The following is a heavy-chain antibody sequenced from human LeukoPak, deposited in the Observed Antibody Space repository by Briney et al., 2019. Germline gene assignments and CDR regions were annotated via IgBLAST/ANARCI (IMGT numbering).Heavy chain of an antibody. V-gene: IGHV1-46*01. CDR3: ARAPLSSAGDNFDY. J-gene: IGHJ4*02. CDR2: INPSGGGT. Sequence: ASVKVSCKASGYTFTSYHMHWVRQAPGQGLEWMGIINPSGGGTSYPQKFQGRVTMTRDTSTSTVHMELSSLRSEDTAVYYCARAPLSSAGDNFDYWGQGTLVTVSS. CDR1: GYTFTSYH. D-gene: IGHD3-16*01.